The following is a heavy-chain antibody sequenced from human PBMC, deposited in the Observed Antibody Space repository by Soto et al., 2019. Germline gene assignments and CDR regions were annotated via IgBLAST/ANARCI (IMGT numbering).Heavy chain of an antibody. CDR1: GGSISSYY. CDR3: ARQNWNDVYNWFDP. J-gene: IGHJ5*02. D-gene: IGHD1-1*01. Sequence: QVQLQESGPGLVKPSETLSLTCTVSGGSISSYYWSWIRQPPGKGLEWIGYIYYSGSTNYNPSLKSRVTIPVDTSKNQFTLKLSSVTAADTAVYYCARQNWNDVYNWFDPWGQGTLVTVSS. V-gene: IGHV4-59*08. CDR2: IYYSGST.